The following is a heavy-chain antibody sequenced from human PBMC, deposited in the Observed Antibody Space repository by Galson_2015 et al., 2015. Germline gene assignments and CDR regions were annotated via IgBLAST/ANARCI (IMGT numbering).Heavy chain of an antibody. CDR2: ISYDGSNK. V-gene: IGHV3-30*18. Sequence: SLRLSCAASGFTFRTYGMHWVRQAPGKGLEWVAIISYDGSNKYYEDSVKGRFTISRDNSKNTLYLQMNSLRAEDTAIYYCAKHRHPYGDGLSVYFDYWGQGTLVTVSS. D-gene: IGHD2/OR15-2a*01. CDR1: GFTFRTYG. CDR3: AKHRHPYGDGLSVYFDY. J-gene: IGHJ4*02.